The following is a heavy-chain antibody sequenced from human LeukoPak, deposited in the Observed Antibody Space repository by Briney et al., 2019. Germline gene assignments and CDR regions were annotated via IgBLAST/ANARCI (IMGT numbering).Heavy chain of an antibody. Sequence: PSETLSLTCAVYGGSFSGYYWSWIRQPPGKGLEWIGEINHSGSTNYNPSLKSRVTISVDTSKNQLSLKLSSVTAADTAVYYCARRRRSTYYYDSSGPPRGNWFDPWGQGTLVTVSS. J-gene: IGHJ5*02. V-gene: IGHV4-34*01. CDR2: INHSGST. CDR3: ARRRRSTYYYDSSGPPRGNWFDP. CDR1: GGSFSGYY. D-gene: IGHD3-22*01.